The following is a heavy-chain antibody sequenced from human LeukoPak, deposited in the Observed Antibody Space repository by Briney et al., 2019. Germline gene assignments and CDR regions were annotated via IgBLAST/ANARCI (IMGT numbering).Heavy chain of an antibody. CDR2: INHSGSA. D-gene: IGHD4-17*01. V-gene: IGHV4-34*01. Sequence: PSETLSLTCAVYGGPFSGYYWSWIRQPPGKGLEWIGEINHSGSANYNPSLKSRVTISVDTSKNQFSLKLSSVTDADTAVYYCARSAGDYIIYYYYYMEVWGKGTTVTVSS. J-gene: IGHJ6*03. CDR3: ARSAGDYIIYYYYYMEV. CDR1: GGPFSGYY.